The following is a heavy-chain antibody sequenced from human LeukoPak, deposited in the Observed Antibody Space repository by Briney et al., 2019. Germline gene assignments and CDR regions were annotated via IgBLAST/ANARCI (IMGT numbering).Heavy chain of an antibody. Sequence: PGGSLRLSCAASGFTFSSYSMNWVRQAPGKGLEWVSSISSSSSYIYYADSVKGRFTISRDNAKNSLYLQMNSLRAEDTAVYYCARGFHDYGDPGGYWGQGTLVTVSS. D-gene: IGHD4-17*01. J-gene: IGHJ4*02. V-gene: IGHV3-21*01. CDR1: GFTFSSYS. CDR3: ARGFHDYGDPGGY. CDR2: ISSSSSYI.